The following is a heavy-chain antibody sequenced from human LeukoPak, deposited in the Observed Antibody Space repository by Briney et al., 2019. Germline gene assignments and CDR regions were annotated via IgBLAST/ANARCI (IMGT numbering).Heavy chain of an antibody. CDR1: GFTFSSYG. D-gene: IGHD1-26*01. CDR3: TTDWKGVVGAHFDY. CDR2: ISYDGSNK. J-gene: IGHJ4*02. Sequence: GGSLRLSRAASGFTFSSYGMHWVRQAPGKGLEWVSVISYDGSNKYYADSVKGRFTISRDNSKNTLYLQMNSLKTEDAAIYYCTTDWKGVVGAHFDYWGQGTLVTVSS. V-gene: IGHV3-30*03.